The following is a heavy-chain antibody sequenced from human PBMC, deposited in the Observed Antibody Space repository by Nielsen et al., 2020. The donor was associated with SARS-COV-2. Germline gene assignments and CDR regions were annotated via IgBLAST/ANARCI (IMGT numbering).Heavy chain of an antibody. J-gene: IGHJ3*02. D-gene: IGHD3-16*01. CDR3: ARGGRITFGGADDAFDI. CDR2: IYHSGRT. V-gene: IGHV4-30-2*01. CDR1: GGSISSGGYY. Sequence: SETLSLTCAVSGGSISSGGYYWSWIRQPPGKGLEWIGYIYHSGRTYYNPSLKSRVTIPVDRSKNQFSLKLSSVTAADTAVYYCARGGRITFGGADDAFDIWGQGTMVTVSS.